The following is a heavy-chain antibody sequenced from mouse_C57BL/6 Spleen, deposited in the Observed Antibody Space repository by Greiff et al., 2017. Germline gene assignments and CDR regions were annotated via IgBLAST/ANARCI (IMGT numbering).Heavy chain of an antibody. CDR1: GYSFTDYN. CDR2: INPNYGTT. V-gene: IGHV1-39*01. D-gene: IGHD2-1*01. CDR3: ARGIYGNYVWYVDV. J-gene: IGHJ1*03. Sequence: VQLQQSGPELVQPGASVKISCKASGYSFTDYNMNWVKQSNGKSLEWIGVINPNYGTTSYNQKFKGKATLTVDQSSSTAYMQLNSLTSEDSAVYYCARGIYGNYVWYVDVWGTGTTVTVSS.